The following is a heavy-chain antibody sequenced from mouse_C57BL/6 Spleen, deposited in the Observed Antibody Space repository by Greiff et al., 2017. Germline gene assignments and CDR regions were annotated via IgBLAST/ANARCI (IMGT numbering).Heavy chain of an antibody. CDR2: IYWDDDK. J-gene: IGHJ4*01. CDR1: GFSLSTSGMG. CDR3: ARVLFTTVVATGAMDY. V-gene: IGHV8-12*01. Sequence: QVTLKVSGPGILQSSQTLSLTCSFSGFSLSTSGMGVSWIRQPSGKGLEWLAHIYWDDDKRYNPSLKSRLTISKDTSRNQVFLKITSVDTADTATYYCARVLFTTVVATGAMDYWGQGTSVTVSS. D-gene: IGHD1-1*01.